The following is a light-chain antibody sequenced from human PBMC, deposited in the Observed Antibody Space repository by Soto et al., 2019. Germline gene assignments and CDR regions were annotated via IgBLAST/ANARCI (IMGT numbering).Light chain of an antibody. J-gene: IGKJ1*01. Sequence: AIRMTQSPSSFYSSTGDRVSITCRASQGVSDSLAWYQQKPGTAPKLLIYHASTLESGVPSRFSGSGSGTEFTLTISRIQPYDFASYYCQQYMSYSFGQGTKVDIK. CDR3: QQYMSYS. CDR2: HAS. V-gene: IGKV1-8*01. CDR1: QGVSDS.